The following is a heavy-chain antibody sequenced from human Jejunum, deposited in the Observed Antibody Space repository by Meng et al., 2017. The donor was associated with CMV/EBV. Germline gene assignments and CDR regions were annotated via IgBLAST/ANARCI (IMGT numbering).Heavy chain of an antibody. CDR2: IRHDGGEK. CDR1: TLSSHW. D-gene: IGHD3-3*01. CDR3: ARLGNDFWSGPDAFDI. Sequence: TLSSHWMSWVRKAPGRGLEWVANIRHDGGEKYYVDSVKGRFTISRDNARNSLFLQMNSLRAEDTAVYYCARLGNDFWSGPDAFDIWGQGTMVTVSS. V-gene: IGHV3-7*01. J-gene: IGHJ3*02.